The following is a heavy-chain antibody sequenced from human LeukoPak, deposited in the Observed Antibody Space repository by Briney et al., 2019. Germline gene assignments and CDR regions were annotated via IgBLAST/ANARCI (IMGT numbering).Heavy chain of an antibody. J-gene: IGHJ6*03. CDR1: GGSISSGSYS. CDR3: ARRRAGYYYGSGSYQYNKDYYYYMDV. V-gene: IGHV4-61*02. D-gene: IGHD3-10*01. CDR2: IYTSGST. Sequence: SETLSLTCTVSGGSISSGSYSWSWIRQPAGKRLEWIGRIYTSGSTNYNPSLKSRVTISVDTSKNQFSLKLSSVTAADTAVYYCARRRAGYYYGSGSYQYNKDYYYYMDVWGKGTTVTISS.